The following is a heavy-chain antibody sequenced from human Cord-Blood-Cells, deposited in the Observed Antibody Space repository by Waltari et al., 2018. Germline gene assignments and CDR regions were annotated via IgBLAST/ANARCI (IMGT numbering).Heavy chain of an antibody. V-gene: IGHV3-74*01. CDR3: ARVAVYGDVFDY. CDR1: GFTFSSYW. CDR2: INSDGSST. Sequence: EVQLVESGGGLVQPGGSLRLSCAASGFTFSSYWMHWVRQAPGKGLVWVSRINSDGSSTSYADSVKGRFTISRDNAKNTLYLQMNSLRADDTAVYYCARVAVYGDVFDYWGQGTLVTVSS. D-gene: IGHD4-17*01. J-gene: IGHJ4*02.